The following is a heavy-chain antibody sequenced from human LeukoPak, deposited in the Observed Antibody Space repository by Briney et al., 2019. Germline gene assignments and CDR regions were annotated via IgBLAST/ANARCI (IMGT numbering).Heavy chain of an antibody. J-gene: IGHJ5*02. Sequence: SETLSLTCTVSGGSISSSSYYWGWIRQPPGKGLEWIGSIYYSGSTYYNPSLKSRVTISVDTSKNQFSLKLSSVTAADTAVYYCARVYFDIVVVPAAIGFDPWGQGTLVTVSP. CDR2: IYYSGST. CDR1: GGSISSSSYY. CDR3: ARVYFDIVVVPAAIGFDP. V-gene: IGHV4-39*07. D-gene: IGHD2-2*02.